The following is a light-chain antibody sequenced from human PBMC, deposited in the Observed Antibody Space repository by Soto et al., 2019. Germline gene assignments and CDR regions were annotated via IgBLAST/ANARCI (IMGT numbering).Light chain of an antibody. CDR1: SSDVGGYKY. Sequence: QPVLTQPPSASGSPGQSVTISCTGTSSDVGGYKYVSWYQQHPGKAPKLMIFEVNKRPSRVPDRFSGSKSGNTASLTVSGLQAEDEADYYCSSYAGINNLGVFGTGTKVTVL. V-gene: IGLV2-8*01. CDR2: EVN. CDR3: SSYAGINNLGV. J-gene: IGLJ1*01.